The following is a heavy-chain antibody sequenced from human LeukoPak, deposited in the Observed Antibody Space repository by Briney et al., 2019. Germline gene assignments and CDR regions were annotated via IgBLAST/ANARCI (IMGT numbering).Heavy chain of an antibody. CDR1: GGSISSSSYY. V-gene: IGHV4-39*07. J-gene: IGHJ4*02. CDR3: ARGDGRFGEVFKY. CDR2: IYYSGST. Sequence: PSETLSLTCTVSGGSISSSSYYWGWIRQPPGKGLEWIGSIYYSGSTYYNPSLKSRVTISVDTSKNQFSLKLSYVAAAHTAVYYCARGDGRFGEVFKYWGQGTLVTVSS. D-gene: IGHD3-10*01.